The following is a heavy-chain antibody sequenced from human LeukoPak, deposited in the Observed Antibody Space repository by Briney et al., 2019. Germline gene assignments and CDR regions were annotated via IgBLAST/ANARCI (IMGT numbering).Heavy chain of an antibody. Sequence: GRSLRLSCAASGLTFSSYAMHWVRQAPGKGLEWVAVISYDGSNKYYADSVKGRFTISRDNSKNTLYLQMNSLRAEDTAVYYCARRFSSSTLDYWGQGTLVTVSS. V-gene: IGHV3-30*04. CDR2: ISYDGSNK. D-gene: IGHD6-6*01. CDR3: ARRFSSSTLDY. J-gene: IGHJ4*02. CDR1: GLTFSSYA.